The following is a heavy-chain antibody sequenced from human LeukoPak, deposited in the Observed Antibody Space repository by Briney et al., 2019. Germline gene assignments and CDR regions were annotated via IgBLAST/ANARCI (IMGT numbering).Heavy chain of an antibody. J-gene: IGHJ4*02. CDR1: GHSLTDLS. Sequence: ASVKVSCKVSGHSLTDLSIHWVRQAPGKGLEWMGGFNIEDAETIYGQEFEGRAIMTEDTATETAYMELSSLKYEDTAVYYCVAEVIEVTMGDYWGQGTLVTVSS. CDR2: FNIEDAET. CDR3: VAEVIEVTMGDY. V-gene: IGHV1-24*01. D-gene: IGHD4-11*01.